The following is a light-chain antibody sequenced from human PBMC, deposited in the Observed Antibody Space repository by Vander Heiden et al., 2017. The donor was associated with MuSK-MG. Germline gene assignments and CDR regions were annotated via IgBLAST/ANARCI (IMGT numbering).Light chain of an antibody. CDR2: AAS. J-gene: IGKJ3*01. CDR1: QGISSY. V-gene: IGKV1-8*01. CDR3: QQDDSFPFT. Sequence: AIRMTQSPSSLSASTGDRVTITCRASQGISSYLAWYQQKPGTAPKLLIYAASTLQSGVPSRFSGSGSGTDFTLTISYLQSEDFATYYCQQDDSFPFTFCHGTKVDIK.